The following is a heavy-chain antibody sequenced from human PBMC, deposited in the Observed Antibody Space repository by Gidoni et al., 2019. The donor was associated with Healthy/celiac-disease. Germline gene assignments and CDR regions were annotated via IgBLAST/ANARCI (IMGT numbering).Heavy chain of an antibody. CDR3: ARRVVPRTNGAFDI. Sequence: QLQLQESGPGLVKPSETLSLTCTVSGGAISSSSYYWGWGRQPPGKGLELIGSIYYSGSTYYNPSLKSRVTISVDTSKNQFSLKLSSVTAADTAVYYCARRVVPRTNGAFDIWGQGTMVTVSS. CDR2: IYYSGST. V-gene: IGHV4-39*01. CDR1: GGAISSSSYY. D-gene: IGHD1-1*01. J-gene: IGHJ3*02.